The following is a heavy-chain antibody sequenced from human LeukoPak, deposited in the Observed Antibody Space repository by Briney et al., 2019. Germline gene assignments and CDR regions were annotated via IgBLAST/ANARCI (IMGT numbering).Heavy chain of an antibody. Sequence: GGSLRLSCVASGFNFSNYWMSWVRQAPVEGLEWVSSISSSTSYIYYADSVKGRFTISRDNAKNSLYLQMNSLRAEDTAVYYCARDRYSSSRPFYMDVWGKGTTVTVS. CDR3: ARDRYSSSRPFYMDV. CDR1: GFNFSNYW. D-gene: IGHD6-13*01. V-gene: IGHV3-21*01. CDR2: ISSSTSYI. J-gene: IGHJ6*03.